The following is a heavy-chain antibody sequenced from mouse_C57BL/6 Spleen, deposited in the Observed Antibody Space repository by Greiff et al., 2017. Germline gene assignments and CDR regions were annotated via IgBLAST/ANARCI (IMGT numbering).Heavy chain of an antibody. D-gene: IGHD2-5*01. CDR2: IYPGSGNT. CDR3: ARDYSNYVWFAY. J-gene: IGHJ3*01. V-gene: IGHV1-76*01. Sequence: QVQLQQSGAELVRPGASVKLSCKASGYTFTDYYINWVKQRPGQGLEWIARIYPGSGNTYYNEKFKGQATLTADTSSSTAYMQLSSLTSEDSDVCFCARDYSNYVWFAYWGQGTLVTVSA. CDR1: GYTFTDYY.